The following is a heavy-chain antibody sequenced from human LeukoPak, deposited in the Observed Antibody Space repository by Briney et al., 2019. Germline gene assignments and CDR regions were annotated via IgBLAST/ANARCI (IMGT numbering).Heavy chain of an antibody. V-gene: IGHV3-20*04. D-gene: IGHD1-1*01. Sequence: PGGSLRLSCAASRFTFDDYGMSWVRQAPGKGLEWVSGINWNGGSTGYADSVKGRFTISRDNAKNSLYLQMNSLRAEDTALYCCARDGPQLERREAFDIWGQGTMVTVSS. CDR3: ARDGPQLERREAFDI. CDR2: INWNGGST. J-gene: IGHJ3*02. CDR1: RFTFDDYG.